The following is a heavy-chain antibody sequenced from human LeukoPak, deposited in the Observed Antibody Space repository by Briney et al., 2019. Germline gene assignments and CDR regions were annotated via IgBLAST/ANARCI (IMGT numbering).Heavy chain of an antibody. V-gene: IGHV1-69*13. J-gene: IGHJ1*01. Sequence: SVKVSCKASGGTFSSYAITWMRQAPGQGLEWMGGIIPIFGTANYAQKFQGRVTITADESTSTAYMELSSPRSEDTAVYYCATNLGYCSGGSCYHVAYFQHWGQGTLVTVSS. D-gene: IGHD2-15*01. CDR3: ATNLGYCSGGSCYHVAYFQH. CDR2: IIPIFGTA. CDR1: GGTFSSYA.